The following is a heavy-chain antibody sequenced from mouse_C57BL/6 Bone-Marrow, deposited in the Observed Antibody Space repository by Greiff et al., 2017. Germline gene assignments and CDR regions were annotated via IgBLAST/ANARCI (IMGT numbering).Heavy chain of an antibody. CDR1: GFTFSDFY. D-gene: IGHD2-1*01. Sequence: EVKVVESGGGLVQSGRSLRLSCATSGFTFSDFYMEWVRQAPGKGLEWIAASRNKANDYTTEYSASVKGRFIVSRDTSQSILYLQMNALRAEDTAIYDCAREAGNYGDGFAYWGQGTLVTVSA. CDR2: SRNKANDYTT. V-gene: IGHV7-1*01. CDR3: AREAGNYGDGFAY. J-gene: IGHJ3*01.